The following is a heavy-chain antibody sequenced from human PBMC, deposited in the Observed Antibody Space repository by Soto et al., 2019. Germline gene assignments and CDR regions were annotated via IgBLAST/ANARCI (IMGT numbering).Heavy chain of an antibody. CDR2: IFPGDSDI. Sequence: GESLKISCKVSGYSFTNSWIGWVRQKPGKGLEWLGMIFPGDSDIRYSPSFQGRVSVSADKSITTAYLQLSGLRASDTAMYYCARPPLSGFGKYAMDVWGQGTTVTVSS. V-gene: IGHV5-51*01. CDR1: GYSFTNSW. CDR3: ARPPLSGFGKYAMDV. D-gene: IGHD3-10*01. J-gene: IGHJ6*02.